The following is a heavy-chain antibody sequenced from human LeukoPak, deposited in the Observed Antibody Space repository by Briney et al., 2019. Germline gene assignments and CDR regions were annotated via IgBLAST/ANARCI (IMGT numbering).Heavy chain of an antibody. J-gene: IGHJ3*02. D-gene: IGHD2-2*01. Sequence: GGSLRLSCAASGFTFSSYAMSWVRQAPGKGLEWVSAISGSGGSTYYADSVKGRFTISRDNSKNTLYLQMNSLRAEDTAVYYCAKEGYCGXTSCYFAAFDIWGQGTMVXVSS. V-gene: IGHV3-23*01. CDR3: AKEGYCGXTSCYFAAFDI. CDR1: GFTFSSYA. CDR2: ISGSGGST.